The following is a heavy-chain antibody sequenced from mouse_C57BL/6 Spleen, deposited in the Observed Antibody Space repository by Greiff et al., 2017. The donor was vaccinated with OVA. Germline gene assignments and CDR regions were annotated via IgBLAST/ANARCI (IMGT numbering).Heavy chain of an antibody. V-gene: IGHV1-19*01. Sequence: EVKLMESGPVLVKPGASVKMSCKASGYTFTDYYMNWVKQSHGKSLEWIGVINPYNGGTSYNQKFKGKATLTVDKSSSTAYMELNSLTSEDSAVYYCARWGDGYYGAYWGQGTLVTVSA. CDR1: GYTFTDYY. J-gene: IGHJ3*01. CDR2: INPYNGGT. CDR3: ARWGDGYYGAY. D-gene: IGHD2-3*01.